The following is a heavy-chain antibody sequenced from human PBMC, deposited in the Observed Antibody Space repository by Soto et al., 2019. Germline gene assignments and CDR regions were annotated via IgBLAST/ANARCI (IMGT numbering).Heavy chain of an antibody. D-gene: IGHD3-3*01. J-gene: IGHJ6*02. CDR1: GFTFSSYG. Sequence: GGSLRLSCAASGFTFSSYGMHWVRQAPGKGLEWVAVIWYDGSNKYYADSVKGRFTISRDNSKNTLYLQMNSLRAEDTAVYYCARDYDFWSGGYGMDVWGQGTTVTVSS. CDR2: IWYDGSNK. CDR3: ARDYDFWSGGYGMDV. V-gene: IGHV3-33*01.